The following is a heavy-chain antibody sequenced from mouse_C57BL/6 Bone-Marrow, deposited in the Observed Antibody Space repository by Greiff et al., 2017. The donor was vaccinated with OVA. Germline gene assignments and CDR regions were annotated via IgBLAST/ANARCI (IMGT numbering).Heavy chain of an antibody. D-gene: IGHD2-5*01. V-gene: IGHV1-81*01. Sequence: QVQLQQSGAELARPGASVKLSCKASGYTFTSYGISWVKQRTGQGLEWIGEIYPRSGNTYYNEKFKGKATLTVDTSSSTAYMQLSSLTSEDSAVYYCARKPYSNYVDYFDYWGQGTTLTVSS. J-gene: IGHJ2*01. CDR3: ARKPYSNYVDYFDY. CDR1: GYTFTSYG. CDR2: IYPRSGNT.